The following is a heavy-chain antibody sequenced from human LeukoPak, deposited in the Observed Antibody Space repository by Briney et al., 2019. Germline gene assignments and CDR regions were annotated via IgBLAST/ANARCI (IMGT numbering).Heavy chain of an antibody. CDR2: INHSGST. CDR1: GGSFSGYY. J-gene: IGHJ6*03. CDR3: ARRYDFWSGYYHYYYYYMDV. D-gene: IGHD3-3*01. Sequence: PSETLSLTCAVYGGSFSGYYWSWIRQPPGKGLEWIREINHSGSTNNNPSLKSRVTISVDTSKNQFSLKLSSVTAADTAVYYCARRYDFWSGYYHYYYYYMDVWGKGTTVTVSS. V-gene: IGHV4-34*01.